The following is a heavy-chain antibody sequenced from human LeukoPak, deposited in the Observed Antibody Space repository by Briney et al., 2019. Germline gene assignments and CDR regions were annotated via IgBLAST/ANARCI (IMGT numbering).Heavy chain of an antibody. CDR1: GGSISSGGYS. CDR3: ARSQGEWLAADAFDI. V-gene: IGHV4-30-2*01. J-gene: IGHJ3*02. CDR2: IYHSGST. Sequence: SETLSLTCAVSGGSISSGGYSWSWIRQPPGKGLEWIGYIYHSGSTYYNPSLKSRVTISVDRSKNQFSLKLSSVTAADTAVYYCARSQGEWLAADAFDIWGQGTMVTVSS. D-gene: IGHD3-3*01.